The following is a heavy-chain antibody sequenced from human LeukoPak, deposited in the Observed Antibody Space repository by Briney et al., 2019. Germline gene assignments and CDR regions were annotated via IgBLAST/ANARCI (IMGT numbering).Heavy chain of an antibody. CDR2: INSDGSST. J-gene: IGHJ6*03. D-gene: IGHD3-3*01. CDR3: ARDANPYDFWSGYYYYYYYMDV. Sequence: GGSLRLSCAASGFTFSSYWMHWVRQAPGKGLVWVSRINSDGSSTSYADSVKGRFTISRDNAKNTLYLQMNSLRAEDTAVYYCARDANPYDFWSGYYYYYYYMDVWGKGTTVTVSS. CDR1: GFTFSSYW. V-gene: IGHV3-74*01.